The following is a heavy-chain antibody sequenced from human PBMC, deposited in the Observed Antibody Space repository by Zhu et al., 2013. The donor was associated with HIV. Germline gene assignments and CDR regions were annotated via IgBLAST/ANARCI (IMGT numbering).Heavy chain of an antibody. V-gene: IGHV1-69*06. Sequence: QVQLVQSGAEVKKPGSSVKVSCKASGGTFSSYAISWVRQAPGQGLEWMGGIIPIFGTANYAQKFQGRVTITADKSTSTAYMELSSLRSEDTAVYYCARGSSHCSSTSCYPFRWCRGDCYFDYWGQGTLVTVSS. CDR1: GGTFSSYA. CDR3: ARGSSHCSSTSCYPFRWCRGDCYFDY. D-gene: IGHD2-2*01. J-gene: IGHJ4*02. CDR2: IIPIFGTA.